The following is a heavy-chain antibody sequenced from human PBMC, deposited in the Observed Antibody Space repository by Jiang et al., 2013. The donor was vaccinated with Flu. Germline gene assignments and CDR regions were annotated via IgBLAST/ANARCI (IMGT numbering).Heavy chain of an antibody. CDR1: GFTFSSYG. J-gene: IGHJ6*02. CDR2: IWYDGSNK. D-gene: IGHD6-13*01. CDR3: ASEETVAAAGGYYYYYYGMDV. Sequence: PGRSLRLSCAASGFTFSSYGMHWVRQAPGKRLEWVAVIWYDGSNKYYADSVKGRFTISRDNSKNTLYLQMNSLRAEDTAVYYCASEETVAAAGGYYYYYYGMDVWGQGTTVTVSS. V-gene: IGHV3-33*01.